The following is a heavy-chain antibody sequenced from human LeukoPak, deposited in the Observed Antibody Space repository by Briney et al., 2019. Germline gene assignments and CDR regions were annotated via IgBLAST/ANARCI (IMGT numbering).Heavy chain of an antibody. CDR1: GFAFNTYA. V-gene: IGHV3-30-3*01. Sequence: GGSLRLSCAASGFAFNTYAMHWVRQAPGKGLEWVAVIAYDGNNKYYADSVKGRFTVSRDNTKNTLYLQMNSLRAEDTAVYYCARDNNWGSTHYWGQGTLVTVSS. D-gene: IGHD7-27*01. CDR2: IAYDGNNK. J-gene: IGHJ4*02. CDR3: ARDNNWGSTHY.